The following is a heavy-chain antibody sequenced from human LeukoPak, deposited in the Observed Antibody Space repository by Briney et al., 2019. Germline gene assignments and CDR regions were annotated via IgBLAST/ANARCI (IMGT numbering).Heavy chain of an antibody. J-gene: IGHJ4*02. D-gene: IGHD3-3*01. CDR1: GGSISSGGYY. CDR3: ARARYPDYDFWSGLGYYFDY. V-gene: IGHV4-30-2*02. CDR2: IYHSGST. Sequence: PSETLSLTCTVSGGSISSGGYYWSWIRQPPGKGLEWIGYIYHSGSTYYNPSLKSRVTISVDTSKNQFSLKLSSVTAADTAVYYCARARYPDYDFWSGLGYYFDYWGQGTLVTVSS.